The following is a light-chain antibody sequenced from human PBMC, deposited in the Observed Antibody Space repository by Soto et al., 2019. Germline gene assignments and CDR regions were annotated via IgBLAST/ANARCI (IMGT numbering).Light chain of an antibody. CDR3: QHTYITIS. CDR2: RTS. V-gene: IGKV1-39*01. J-gene: IGKJ4*01. Sequence: DIQVTQSPSSLSASVGDRVTISCRASQNISTYLHWFQQRPGGAPKLLISRTSNLEIAVPSRFGGSGSGTDFTLPISDLQAEDSASYYCQHTYITISFGGGTKVE. CDR1: QNISTY.